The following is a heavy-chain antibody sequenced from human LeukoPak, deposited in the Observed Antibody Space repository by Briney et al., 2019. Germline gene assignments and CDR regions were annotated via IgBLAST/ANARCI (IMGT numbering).Heavy chain of an antibody. V-gene: IGHV3-11*05. CDR3: ARVSPPPYSSGWYGNEQEYYFDY. D-gene: IGHD6-19*01. CDR1: GFTFSDYY. J-gene: IGHJ4*02. CDR2: ISSSSSYT. Sequence: GGSLRLSRAASGFTFSDYYMSWIRQAPGKGLEWVSYISSSSSYTNYADSVKGRFTISRDNAKNSLYLQMNSLRAEDTAVYYCARVSPPPYSSGWYGNEQEYYFDYWGQGTLVTVSS.